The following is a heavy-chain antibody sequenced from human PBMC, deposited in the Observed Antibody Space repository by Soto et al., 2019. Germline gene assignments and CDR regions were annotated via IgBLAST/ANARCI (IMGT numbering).Heavy chain of an antibody. CDR1: GFSLSRSGMA. CDR2: IYWNDDK. D-gene: IGHD5-18*01. V-gene: IGHV2-5*01. Sequence: QITLKESGPTLVKPTQSLTLACTFSGFSLSRSGMAMGWIRQPPGKALEWLAIIYWNDDKRYSPSLGSRLTITKDASKNQVVLTMTNMDPVDTATYYCARNSRGYSYDFDYWGQGTLVTVSS. J-gene: IGHJ4*02. CDR3: ARNSRGYSYDFDY.